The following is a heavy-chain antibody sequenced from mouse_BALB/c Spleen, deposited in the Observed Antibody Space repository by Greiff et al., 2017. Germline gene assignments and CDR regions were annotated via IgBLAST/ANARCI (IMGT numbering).Heavy chain of an antibody. Sequence: QVQLKESGAELVRPGASVTLSCKASGYTFTDYEMHWVKQTPVHGLEWIGAIDPETGGTAYNQKFKGKATLTADKSSSTAYMELRSLTSEDSAVYYCTRGRRRDWYFDVWGAGTTVTVSS. CDR1: GYTFTDYE. V-gene: IGHV1-15*01. CDR3: TRGRRRDWYFDV. D-gene: IGHD2-12*01. J-gene: IGHJ1*01. CDR2: IDPETGGT.